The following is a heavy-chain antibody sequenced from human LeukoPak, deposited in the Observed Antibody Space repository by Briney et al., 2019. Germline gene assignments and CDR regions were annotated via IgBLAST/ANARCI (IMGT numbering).Heavy chain of an antibody. D-gene: IGHD1-26*01. J-gene: IGHJ4*02. CDR2: IYSGGST. Sequence: PGGSLRLSCAASGFTFNSYAMTWVRQAPGKGLEWASVIYSGGSTYYADSVKGRFTISRDNSKNTVFLQMNSLRDEDTAVYYCAGGVYSAEIVGDYWGQGTLVTISS. CDR3: AGGVYSAEIVGDY. CDR1: GFTFNSYA. V-gene: IGHV3-53*01.